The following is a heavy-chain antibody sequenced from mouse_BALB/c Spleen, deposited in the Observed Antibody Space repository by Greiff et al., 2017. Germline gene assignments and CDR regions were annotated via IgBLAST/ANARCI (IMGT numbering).Heavy chain of an antibody. V-gene: IGHV3-2*02. D-gene: IGHD2-1*01. CDR2: ISYSGST. CDR1: GYSITSDYA. J-gene: IGHJ4*01. Sequence: ESGPGLVKPSQSLSLTCTVTGYSITSDYAWNWIRQFPGNKLEWMGYISYSGSTSYNPSLKSRISITRDTSKNQFFLQLNSVTTEDTATYYCARSPYGNYEDYAMDYWGQGTSVTVSS. CDR3: ARSPYGNYEDYAMDY.